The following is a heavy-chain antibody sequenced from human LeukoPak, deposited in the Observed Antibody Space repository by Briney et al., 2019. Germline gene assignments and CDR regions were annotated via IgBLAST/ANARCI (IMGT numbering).Heavy chain of an antibody. Sequence: PSETLSLTCTVSGGSISSYYWSWIRQPPGKGLEWIGYIYYSGSTNYNPSLKSRVTISVDTSKNQFSLKLSSVTAADTAVYYCARGGTGIYSNYVDAEYFQHWGQGTLVTVSS. V-gene: IGHV4-59*01. D-gene: IGHD4-11*01. CDR2: IYYSGST. CDR3: ARGGTGIYSNYVDAEYFQH. J-gene: IGHJ1*01. CDR1: GGSISSYY.